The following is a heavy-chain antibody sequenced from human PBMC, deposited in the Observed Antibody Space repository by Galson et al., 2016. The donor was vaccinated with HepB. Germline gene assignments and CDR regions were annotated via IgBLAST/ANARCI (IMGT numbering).Heavy chain of an antibody. V-gene: IGHV3-21*01. Sequence: SLRLSCAASGFTFSNYNMNWVRQAPGKGLEWVSSISGTNGFIYQADSVKGRFTISRDNAKNSLYQQMSSLRADETAVYFCARELDSRYYYPYHVMDVWGQGTTVTVSS. CDR2: ISGTNGFI. CDR3: ARELDSRYYYPYHVMDV. CDR1: GFTFSNYN. D-gene: IGHD3-22*01. J-gene: IGHJ6*02.